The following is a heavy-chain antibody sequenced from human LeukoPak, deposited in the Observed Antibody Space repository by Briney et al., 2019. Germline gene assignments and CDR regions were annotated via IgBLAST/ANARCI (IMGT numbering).Heavy chain of an antibody. CDR1: GGSFSTYY. J-gene: IGHJ4*02. CDR2: INHGGST. Sequence: SETLSLTCAVYGGSFSTYYWSWIRQPPGKGLEWIGEINHGGSTNYNPSLKSRVAISVDTSKNQFSLKLTSVAAADTAVYYCATRDYWGQGNLVTVSS. V-gene: IGHV4-34*01. CDR3: ATRDY.